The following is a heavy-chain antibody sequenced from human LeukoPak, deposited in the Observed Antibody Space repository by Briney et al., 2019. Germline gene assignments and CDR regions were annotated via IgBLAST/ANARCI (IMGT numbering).Heavy chain of an antibody. J-gene: IGHJ1*01. V-gene: IGHV4-30-4*01. D-gene: IGHD2-8*02. Sequence: PSETLSLTCTVSGGSISSGDYYWSWIRQPPGKGLVWIGYIYYSGSTYYNPSLKSRVTISVDPSENQFSLRLSPVTAADTAVYYCARTSRTGEPEYFQHWGQGTLVTVSS. CDR1: GGSISSGDYY. CDR2: IYYSGST. CDR3: ARTSRTGEPEYFQH.